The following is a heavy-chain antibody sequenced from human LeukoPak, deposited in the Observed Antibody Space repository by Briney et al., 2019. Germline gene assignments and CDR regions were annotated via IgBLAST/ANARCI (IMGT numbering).Heavy chain of an antibody. CDR1: GGTFSSYA. CDR2: IIPIFGTA. J-gene: IGHJ4*02. D-gene: IGHD5-18*01. V-gene: IGHV1-69*06. Sequence: SVKVSCKASGGTFSSYAISWVRQAPGQGLEWMGGIIPIFGTANYAQKFQGRVTITADKSTSTAYMELSSLRSEDTAVYYCARGRGYSYGYPFDYWGQSSLVTDSS. CDR3: ARGRGYSYGYPFDY.